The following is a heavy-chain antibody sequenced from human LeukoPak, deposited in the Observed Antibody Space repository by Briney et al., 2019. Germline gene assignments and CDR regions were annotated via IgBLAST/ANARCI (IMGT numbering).Heavy chain of an antibody. CDR2: INHSGST. CDR3: ARQEGIYGDSTGGFDY. D-gene: IGHD4-17*01. Sequence: PSETLSLTCAVYGGSFSGYYWSWIRQPPGKGLEWIGEINHSGSTNYNPSLKSRVTISVDTSKNQFSLKLSSVTAADTAVYYCARQEGIYGDSTGGFDYWGQGPLVTVSS. V-gene: IGHV4-34*01. J-gene: IGHJ4*02. CDR1: GGSFSGYY.